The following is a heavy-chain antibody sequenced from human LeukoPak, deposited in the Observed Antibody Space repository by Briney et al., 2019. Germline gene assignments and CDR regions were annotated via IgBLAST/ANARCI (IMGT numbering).Heavy chain of an antibody. CDR2: INHSGST. J-gene: IGHJ4*02. CDR3: ARGDDSIAAAAGVNYFDY. CDR1: GGSFSGYY. V-gene: IGHV4-34*01. D-gene: IGHD6-13*01. Sequence: PSETLSLTCAVYGGSFSGYYWSWIRQPPGKGLEWIGEINHSGSTNYNPSLKSRVTISVDTSKNQFSLKLSSVTAADTAVYYCARGDDSIAAAAGVNYFDYWGRGTLVTVSS.